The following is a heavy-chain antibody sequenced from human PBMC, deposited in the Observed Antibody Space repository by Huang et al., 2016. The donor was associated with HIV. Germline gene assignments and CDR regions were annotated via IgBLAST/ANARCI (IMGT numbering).Heavy chain of an antibody. J-gene: IGHJ4*02. D-gene: IGHD6-13*01. CDR2: RSDEAKTK. Sequence: QVQLVESGGGVVQPGRSLRISCAAAGFPFSSYGMHWVRQAPGKGLEWRAVRSDEAKTKYYADSVKGRFSISRDNSKTTVDLQLNSLRLEDTAVYYCAKGGSAAAVLDFWGQGTLVTVSS. V-gene: IGHV3-30*18. CDR1: GFPFSSYG. CDR3: AKGGSAAAVLDF.